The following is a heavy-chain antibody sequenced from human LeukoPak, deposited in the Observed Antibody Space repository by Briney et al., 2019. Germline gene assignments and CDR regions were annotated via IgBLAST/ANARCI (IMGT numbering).Heavy chain of an antibody. CDR2: INHSGST. D-gene: IGHD1-1*01. CDR3: ARGRRYPYGMDV. Sequence: SETLSLTCSVSGYSISSGYYWGWIRQPPGKGLEWIGEINHSGSTNYNPSLKSRVTISVDTSKNQFSLKLSSVTAADTAVYYCARGRRYPYGMDVWGQGTTVTVSS. V-gene: IGHV4-38-2*02. J-gene: IGHJ6*02. CDR1: GYSISSGYY.